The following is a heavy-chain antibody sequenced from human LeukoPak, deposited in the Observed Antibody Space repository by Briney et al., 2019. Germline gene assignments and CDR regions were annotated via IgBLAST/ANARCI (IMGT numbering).Heavy chain of an antibody. CDR3: ARDADTSMAWYY. CDR2: SYHTGSP. V-gene: IGHV4-38-2*02. D-gene: IGHD5-18*01. Sequence: SETLSLTCTVSNSSVTSGYYWGWIRQPPGKGLEWIGGSYHTGSPYYNPSLKSRVTISVDTSKNRFSLNMRSVTAADTAVYYCARDADTSMAWYYWGQGTLVTASS. CDR1: NSSVTSGYY. J-gene: IGHJ4*02.